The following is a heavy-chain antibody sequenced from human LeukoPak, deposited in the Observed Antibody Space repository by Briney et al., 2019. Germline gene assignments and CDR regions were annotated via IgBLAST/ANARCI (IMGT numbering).Heavy chain of an antibody. CDR2: IDPDGSST. Sequence: GGSLRLSCAASGFTFSTHLMVWVRRAPGKGLLWVSRIDPDGSSTTYADSVKGRFTNSRDNARSTLYLQMNSLRAEDTAVYYCATIVQGAFEIWGLGTMVTVSS. CDR1: GFTFSTHL. CDR3: ATIVQGAFEI. D-gene: IGHD5-24*01. J-gene: IGHJ3*02. V-gene: IGHV3-74*03.